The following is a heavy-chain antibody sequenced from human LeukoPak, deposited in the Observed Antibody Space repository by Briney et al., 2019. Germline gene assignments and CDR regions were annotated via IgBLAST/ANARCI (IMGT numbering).Heavy chain of an antibody. Sequence: GASVKVSCKASGGAFNTFAIHWVRQAPGQGLEWMGRIIPILRQSNSAQKSQGTVSITADAFTNTAYMELSSLRSEDSAVYYCATGGAYADAFDIWGQGTLVTVSS. V-gene: IGHV1-69*11. CDR2: IIPILRQS. CDR1: GGAFNTFA. CDR3: ATGGAYADAFDI. D-gene: IGHD5-12*01. J-gene: IGHJ3*02.